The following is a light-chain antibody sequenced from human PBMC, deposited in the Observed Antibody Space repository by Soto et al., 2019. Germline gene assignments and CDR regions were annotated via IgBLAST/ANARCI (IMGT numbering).Light chain of an antibody. V-gene: IGKV3D-20*02. CDR2: GAS. CDR3: QQRSNWPNT. J-gene: IGKJ5*01. Sequence: EIVLKQHPGTLALSPGERATLSCRASQSVSSTYFAWYQQKPGQAPSLVIYGASSRATGIPDRFSGSGSGTDFTLTISSLEPEDFAVYYCQQRSNWPNTFGQGTRLE. CDR1: QSVSSTY.